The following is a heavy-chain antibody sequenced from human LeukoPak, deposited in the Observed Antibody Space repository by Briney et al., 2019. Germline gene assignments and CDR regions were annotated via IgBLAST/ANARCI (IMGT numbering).Heavy chain of an antibody. CDR2: INLDGSDK. CDR3: ARDSEHSSSFAFDI. D-gene: IGHD6-13*01. CDR1: GFTFRSHW. V-gene: IGHV3-7*01. Sequence: QPGGSLRLSCVASGFTFRSHWMSWVRQAPGKGLEWVANINLDGSDKYYVDSVMGRFTVSRDNAENSLYLQINSLRADDTAVYFCARDSEHSSSFAFDIWGQGTMVTVSS. J-gene: IGHJ3*02.